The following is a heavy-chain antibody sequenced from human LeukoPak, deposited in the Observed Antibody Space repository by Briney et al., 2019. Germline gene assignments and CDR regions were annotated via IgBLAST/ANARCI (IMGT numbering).Heavy chain of an antibody. Sequence: GGALRLSCAASGFTFSSYSMNWVRQALGEGLGWGSSISSRSSYIYYADSVKGRFTISRDNAKNSLYLQMNSLRADDTAVYYCATDPRIPPEDWGQGTLVTVSS. D-gene: IGHD2-2*02. V-gene: IGHV3-21*01. J-gene: IGHJ4*02. CDR1: GFTFSSYS. CDR2: ISSRSSYI. CDR3: ATDPRIPPED.